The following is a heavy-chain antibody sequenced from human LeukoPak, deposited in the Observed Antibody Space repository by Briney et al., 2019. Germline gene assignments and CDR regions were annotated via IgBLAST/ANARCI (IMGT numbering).Heavy chain of an antibody. CDR2: ISSSSSTI. CDR1: GFTFSSYS. J-gene: IGHJ4*02. V-gene: IGHV3-48*01. D-gene: IGHD3-16*01. Sequence: GGSLRLSCAASGFTFSSYSMNWVRQAPGKGLEWVSYISSSSSTIYYADSVKGRFTISRDNAKNSLYLQMNNLRVEDTAVYFCALGLRDSASSPFGSWGQGTLVTVSS. CDR3: ALGLRDSASSPFGS.